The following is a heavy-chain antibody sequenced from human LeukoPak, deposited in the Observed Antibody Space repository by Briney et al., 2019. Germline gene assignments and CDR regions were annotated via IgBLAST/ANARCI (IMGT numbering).Heavy chain of an antibody. CDR2: FDPEDGET. V-gene: IGHV1-24*01. Sequence: ASVKVSCKISGYTLTELSMHWVRQAPGKGLEWMGGFDPEDGETIYAQKFQGRVTMTEDTSTDTAYMELSSLRSEDTAVYYCATVVYCSGDSCYYPDYWGQGTLVTVSS. J-gene: IGHJ4*02. CDR1: GYTLTELS. CDR3: ATVVYCSGDSCYYPDY. D-gene: IGHD2-15*01.